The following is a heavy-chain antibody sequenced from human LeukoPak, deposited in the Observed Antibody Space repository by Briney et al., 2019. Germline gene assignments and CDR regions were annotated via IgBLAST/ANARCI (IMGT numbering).Heavy chain of an antibody. V-gene: IGHV3-9*01. J-gene: IGHJ4*02. CDR3: AKDEGDSGYDLGY. CDR2: ISWNSGSI. D-gene: IGHD5-12*01. CDR1: GLTFDDYA. Sequence: PGRSLRLSCAASGLTFDDYAMHWVRQAPGKGLEWVSGISWNSGSIGYADSVKGRFTISRDNAKNSLYLQMNSLRAEDTALYYCAKDEGDSGYDLGYWGQGTLVTVSS.